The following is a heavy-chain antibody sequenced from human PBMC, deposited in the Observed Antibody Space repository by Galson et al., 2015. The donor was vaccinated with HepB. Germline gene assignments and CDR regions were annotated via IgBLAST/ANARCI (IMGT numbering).Heavy chain of an antibody. J-gene: IGHJ3*02. V-gene: IGHV4-59*08. CDR3: ARRDVVVVTAHDAFDI. Sequence: QVQLQESGPGLVKPSETLSLTCSVSGGSISTYYWTWIRQPPGKGLEYIGYIYYTGSTNYNPSLKSRVTISLEMSKNQFSLKRTSVTAADTAVYYCARRDVVVVTAHDAFDIWGQGTMVTVSS. CDR1: GGSISTYY. CDR2: IYYTGST. D-gene: IGHD2-21*02.